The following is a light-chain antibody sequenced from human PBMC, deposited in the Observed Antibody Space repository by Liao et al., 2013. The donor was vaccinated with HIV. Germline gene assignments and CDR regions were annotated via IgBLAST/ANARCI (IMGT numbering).Light chain of an antibody. Sequence: SYELTQPPSLSVSPGQTATITCSGQNLGEKYVCWYQQKSGQSPVLVIYQDNRRPSGIPERFSGSNSGNTATLTISRVEVGDEADYYCQVWDSSSDHPVFGTGTKVTVL. CDR3: QVWDSSSDHPV. CDR1: NLGEKY. V-gene: IGLV3-1*01. CDR2: QDN. J-gene: IGLJ1*01.